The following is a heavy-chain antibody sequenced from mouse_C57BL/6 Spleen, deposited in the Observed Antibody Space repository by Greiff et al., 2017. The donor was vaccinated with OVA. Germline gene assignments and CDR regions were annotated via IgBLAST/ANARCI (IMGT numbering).Heavy chain of an antibody. V-gene: IGHV1-52*01. CDR2: IDPSDSET. CDR1: GYTFTSYW. J-gene: IGHJ3*01. Sequence: VQLQQPGAELVRPGSSVKLSCKASGYTFTSYWMHWVKQRPIQGLEWIGNIDPSDSETHYNQKFKDKATLTVDKSSSTAYMQLSSLTSEDSAVYYCARGGYYDYDVAYWGQGTLVTVSA. CDR3: ARGGYYDYDVAY. D-gene: IGHD2-4*01.